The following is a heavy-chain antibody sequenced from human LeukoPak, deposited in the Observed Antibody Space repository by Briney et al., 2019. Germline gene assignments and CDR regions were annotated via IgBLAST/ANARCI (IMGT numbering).Heavy chain of an antibody. CDR1: GYTFNNYG. Sequence: GASVKVSCKASGYTFNNYGFSWVRQAPGQGLEWMGWISANNGNTNYAQKFQDRFTMTTNTSTSAAFMELSSLRSEDTAVYYCARGGWGDTDPYHFDYWGQGTLVTVSS. CDR3: ARGGWGDTDPYHFDY. V-gene: IGHV1-18*01. J-gene: IGHJ4*02. D-gene: IGHD5-18*01. CDR2: ISANNGNT.